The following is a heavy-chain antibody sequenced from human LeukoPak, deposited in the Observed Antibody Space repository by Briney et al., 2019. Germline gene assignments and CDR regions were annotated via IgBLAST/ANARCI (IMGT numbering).Heavy chain of an antibody. J-gene: IGHJ3*02. CDR2: IFYSGST. D-gene: IGHD4-17*01. V-gene: IGHV4-59*01. CDR3: ARGYYGDYHAFDI. CDR1: GGSIRSFY. Sequence: PSETLSLTCTVSGGSIRSFYWSWIRQPPGKGLEWIGYIFYSGSTTYNPSLKSRVTMSVDTSKSQFSLRLSSVTAADTAVYYCARGYYGDYHAFDIWGQGTMVTVSS.